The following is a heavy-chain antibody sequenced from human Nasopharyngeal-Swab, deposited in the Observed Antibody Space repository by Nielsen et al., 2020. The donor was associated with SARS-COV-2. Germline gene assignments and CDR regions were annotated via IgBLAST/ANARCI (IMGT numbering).Heavy chain of an antibody. CDR1: GFTFSDYY. CDR2: ISSSGSTI. D-gene: IGHD2-15*01. J-gene: IGHJ4*02. CDR3: ARVVIGYCSGGSCPPFFDY. V-gene: IGHV3-11*04. Sequence: GGSLRLSCAASGFTFSDYYMSWIRQAPGKGLEWVSYISSSGSTIYYADSVKGRFTISRDNAKNSLYLQMNSLRAEDTAVYYCARVVIGYCSGGSCPPFFDYWGQGTLVTVSS.